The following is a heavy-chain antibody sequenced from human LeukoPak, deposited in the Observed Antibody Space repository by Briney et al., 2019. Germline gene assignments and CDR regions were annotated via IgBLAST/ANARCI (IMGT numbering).Heavy chain of an antibody. V-gene: IGHV4-30-2*01. Sequence: SQTLSLTCTVSGGSISSGGYYWSWIRQPPGKGLEWIGYIYHSGSTYYNPSLKSRVTISVDRSKNQFSLKLSSVTAADTAVYYCARTFQGFLFQHWGQGTLVTVSS. J-gene: IGHJ1*01. CDR2: IYHSGST. CDR3: ARTFQGFLFQH. CDR1: GGSISSGGYY. D-gene: IGHD3-10*01.